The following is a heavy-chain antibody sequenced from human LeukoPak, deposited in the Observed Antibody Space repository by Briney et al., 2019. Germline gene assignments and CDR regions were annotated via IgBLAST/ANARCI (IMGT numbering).Heavy chain of an antibody. V-gene: IGHV4-39*07. CDR2: IYYTGST. CDR1: GGSISSYY. CDR3: ARADDFHYYFDY. Sequence: SETLSLTCTVSGGSISSYYWGWIRQPPGKGLEWIGSIYYTGSTYYNPSLKSRVTISVDTSKNQFSLKLSSVTAADTAVYYCARADDFHYYFDYWGQGTLVTVSS. D-gene: IGHD3/OR15-3a*01. J-gene: IGHJ4*02.